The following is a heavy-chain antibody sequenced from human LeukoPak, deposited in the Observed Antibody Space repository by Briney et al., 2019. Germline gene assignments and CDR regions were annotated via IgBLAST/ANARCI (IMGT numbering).Heavy chain of an antibody. Sequence: GGSLRLSCAASGFTFSSYSMNWVRQAPGKGLEWVSYISSSSSTIYYADSVKGRFTISRDNAKNSLYLQMNSLRAEDTAVYYCACSSSWPGYFDLWGRGTLVIVSS. J-gene: IGHJ2*01. CDR3: ACSSSWPGYFDL. V-gene: IGHV3-48*01. CDR1: GFTFSSYS. CDR2: ISSSSSTI. D-gene: IGHD2-2*01.